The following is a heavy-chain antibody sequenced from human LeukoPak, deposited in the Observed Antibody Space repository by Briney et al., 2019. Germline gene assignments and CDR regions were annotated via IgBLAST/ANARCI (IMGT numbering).Heavy chain of an antibody. D-gene: IGHD4-17*01. CDR3: ARGLDLDYDPYYFDY. CDR2: IYYSGST. Sequence: SETLSLTCTVSGGSISSGGYYWSWIRQHPGKGLEWIGYIYYSGSTYYNPSLKSRVTISVDTSKNQFSLKLSSVTAADTAVYYCARGLDLDYDPYYFDYWGQGTLVTVSS. V-gene: IGHV4-31*03. J-gene: IGHJ4*02. CDR1: GGSISSGGYY.